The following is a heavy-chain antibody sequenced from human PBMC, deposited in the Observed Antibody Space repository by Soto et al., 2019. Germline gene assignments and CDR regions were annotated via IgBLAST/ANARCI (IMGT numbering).Heavy chain of an antibody. CDR1: GGTFSSYT. CDR2: IIPILGIA. D-gene: IGHD2-15*01. Sequence: QVQLVQSGAAVKKPGSSVKVSCKASGGTFSSYTISWVRQAPGQGLEWMGRIIPILGIANYAQKFQGRVTITADKSTSTAYMELSSLRSEDTAVYYCARAYCSGGSCYSGIGYWGQGTLVTVSS. V-gene: IGHV1-69*02. J-gene: IGHJ4*02. CDR3: ARAYCSGGSCYSGIGY.